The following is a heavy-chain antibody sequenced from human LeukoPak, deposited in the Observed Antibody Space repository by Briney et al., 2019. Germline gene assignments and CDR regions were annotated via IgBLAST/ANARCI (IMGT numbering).Heavy chain of an antibody. CDR1: GGSISSYY. Sequence: SETLSLTCTVSGGSISSYYWSWIRQPPGKGLEWIGYIYYSGSTNYNPSLKSRVTISVDTSKNQFSLKLSSVTAADTAVYYCAREGGFHSPAGIWGQGTMVTVSS. V-gene: IGHV4-59*12. CDR2: IYYSGST. J-gene: IGHJ3*02. CDR3: AREGGFHSPAGI. D-gene: IGHD1-26*01.